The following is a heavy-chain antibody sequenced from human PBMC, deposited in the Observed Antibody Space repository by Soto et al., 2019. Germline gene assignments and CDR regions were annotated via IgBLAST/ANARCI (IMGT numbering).Heavy chain of an antibody. CDR2: IYHSGST. Sequence: QLQLQESGSGLVKPSQTLSLTCAVSGGSISSGGYSWSWIRQPPGKGLEWIGYIYHSGSTYYNPSLKSRLTIXEDXSXNQFSLKLRSVTAADTAVYYCARAMAGDGYNLDFDYWGQGTLVTVSS. J-gene: IGHJ4*02. D-gene: IGHD5-12*01. V-gene: IGHV4-30-2*01. CDR1: GGSISSGGYS. CDR3: ARAMAGDGYNLDFDY.